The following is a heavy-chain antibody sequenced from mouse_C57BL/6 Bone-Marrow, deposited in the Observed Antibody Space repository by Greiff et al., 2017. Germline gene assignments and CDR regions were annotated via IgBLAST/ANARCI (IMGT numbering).Heavy chain of an antibody. J-gene: IGHJ3*01. CDR2: IDPSDSET. CDR3: ARSDYDGIILAY. D-gene: IGHD2-4*01. V-gene: IGHV1-52*01. Sequence: QVQLQQPGAELVRPGSSVKLSCKASGYTFTSYWMHWVKPRPIQGLEWIGNIDPSDSETPYNQKFKDKATLTVDKSSSTAYMQLSSLTSEDSVVYYCARSDYDGIILAYRGLRSLGTVSA. CDR1: GYTFTSYW.